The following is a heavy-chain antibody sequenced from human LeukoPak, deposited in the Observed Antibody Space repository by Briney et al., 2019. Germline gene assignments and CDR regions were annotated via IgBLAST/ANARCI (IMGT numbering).Heavy chain of an antibody. Sequence: SETLSLTCTVSGGSISSYYWSWIRQPAGKGLEWIGRIYTSGSTNYNPSLKSRVTMSVDTSKNQFSLKLSSVTAADTAVYYCARDTTGTTGGYYYYYMDVWGKGTTVTVSS. CDR1: GGSISSYY. V-gene: IGHV4-4*07. CDR3: ARDTTGTTGGYYYYYMDV. CDR2: IYTSGST. J-gene: IGHJ6*03. D-gene: IGHD1-1*01.